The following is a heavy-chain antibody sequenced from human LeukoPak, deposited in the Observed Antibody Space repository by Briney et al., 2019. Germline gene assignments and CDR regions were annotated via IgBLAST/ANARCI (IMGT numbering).Heavy chain of an antibody. CDR1: GFTFSSYA. V-gene: IGHV3-9*01. CDR3: AKDRNYYYDSSGYFDY. D-gene: IGHD3-22*01. J-gene: IGHJ4*02. Sequence: PGGSLRLSCAASGFTFSSYAMHWVRQAPGKGLEWVSGISWNSGSIGYADSVKGRFTISRDNAKNSLYLQMNSLRAEDTALYYCAKDRNYYYDSSGYFDYWGQGTLVTVSS. CDR2: ISWNSGSI.